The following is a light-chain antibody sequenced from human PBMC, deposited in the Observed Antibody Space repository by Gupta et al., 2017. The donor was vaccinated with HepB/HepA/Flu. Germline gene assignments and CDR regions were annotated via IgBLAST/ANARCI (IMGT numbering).Light chain of an antibody. V-gene: IGLV1-44*01. CDR2: NNE. CDR1: DSNIGSNT. J-gene: IGLJ3*02. Sequence: QSLLTQPPSASGTPGQRVTISCSGRDSNIGSNTVNWYQHLPGTTPNLRIYNNEQRPSGVPDRFSGSKSGTSASLAISGLQSEDEAEVYCAAWDETLNGLVFGGGTKLTVL. CDR3: AAWDETLNGLV.